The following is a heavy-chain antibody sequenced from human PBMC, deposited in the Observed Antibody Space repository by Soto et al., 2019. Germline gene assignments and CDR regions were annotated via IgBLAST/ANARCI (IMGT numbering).Heavy chain of an antibody. V-gene: IGHV1-46*01. CDR2: INPSGGST. D-gene: IGHD5-12*01. Sequence: QVQLVQSGAEVKKPGASVKVSCKASGYTFTTYYMHWVRQAPGQGLEWMGVINPSGGSTSYAQKSQGRVTVTRDTSTSTLYMELSSLRSEDTAVYYCAREGDGYNLGPSVDFDYWGQGTLVTVSS. J-gene: IGHJ4*02. CDR3: AREGDGYNLGPSVDFDY. CDR1: GYTFTTYY.